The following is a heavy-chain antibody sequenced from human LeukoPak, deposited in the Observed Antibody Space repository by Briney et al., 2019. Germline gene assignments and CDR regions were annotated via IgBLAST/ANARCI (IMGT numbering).Heavy chain of an antibody. D-gene: IGHD3-22*01. J-gene: IGHJ3*02. V-gene: IGHV3-53*04. CDR2: IYSGGST. Sequence: GGSLRLSCAASGFTVSSNYMSWVRQAPGKGLEWVSVIYSGGSTYYADSVKGRFTISRHNSKNTLYLQMNSLRAEDTAVYYCARGGAPYCYDSSGYYSNAFDIWGQGTMVTVSS. CDR3: ARGGAPYCYDSSGYYSNAFDI. CDR1: GFTVSSNY.